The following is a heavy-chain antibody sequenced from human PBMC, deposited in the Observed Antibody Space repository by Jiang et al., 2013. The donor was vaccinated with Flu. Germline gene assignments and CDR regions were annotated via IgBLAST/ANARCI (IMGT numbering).Heavy chain of an antibody. CDR3: ARACRGYYDSSGYYICY. Sequence: GPGLVKPSETLSLTCTVSGGSISSYYWSWIRQPPGKGLEWIGYIYYSGSTNYNPSLKSRVTISVDTSKNRFSLKLSSVTAADTAVYYCARACRGYYDSSGYYICYWGQGTLVTVSS. J-gene: IGHJ4*02. CDR2: IYYSGST. CDR1: GGSISSYY. D-gene: IGHD3-22*01. V-gene: IGHV4-59*01.